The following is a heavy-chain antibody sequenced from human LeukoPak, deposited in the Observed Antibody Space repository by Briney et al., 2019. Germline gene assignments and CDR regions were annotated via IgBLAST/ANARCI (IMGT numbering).Heavy chain of an antibody. D-gene: IGHD1-26*01. J-gene: IGHJ4*02. CDR3: AKVKGFGLVPNDY. CDR2: ISSSSSYI. CDR1: GFTFSSYS. V-gene: IGHV3-21*01. Sequence: GSLRLSCAASGFTFSSYSMNWVRQAPGKGLEWVSSISSSSSYIYYADSVKGRFTISRDNAKNSLYLQMNSLRAEDTAVYYCAKVKGFGLVPNDYWGQGALVIVSS.